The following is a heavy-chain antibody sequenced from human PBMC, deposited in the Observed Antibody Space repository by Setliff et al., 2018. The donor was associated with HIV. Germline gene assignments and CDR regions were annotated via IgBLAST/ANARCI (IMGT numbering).Heavy chain of an antibody. CDR1: GGSITSSY. CDR3: ARSLTKQLVLGTSREYYFDS. J-gene: IGHJ4*02. V-gene: IGHV4-4*07. D-gene: IGHD6-13*01. CDR2: IYTSGST. Sequence: SETLSLTCTVSGGSITSSYWSWIRQPAGKGLEWIGRIYTSGSTNYNPSLKSRVTMSIDTSKKQFSLKLASVTAADTAVYYCARSLTKQLVLGTSREYYFDSWGLGALVTAPQ.